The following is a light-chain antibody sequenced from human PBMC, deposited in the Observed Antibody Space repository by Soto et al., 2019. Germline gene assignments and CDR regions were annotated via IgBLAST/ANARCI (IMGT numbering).Light chain of an antibody. CDR3: SSYTSSSTPVL. V-gene: IGLV2-14*01. CDR2: EVS. CDR1: SRDVGGYNY. Sequence: QSALTQPASVSGSPGQSITISCTGTSRDVGGYNYVSWYQQHPGKAPKLMIYEVSNRPSGVSNRFSGSKSGNTASLTISGLQAEDEADYYCSSYTSSSTPVLFGGGTQLTVL. J-gene: IGLJ7*01.